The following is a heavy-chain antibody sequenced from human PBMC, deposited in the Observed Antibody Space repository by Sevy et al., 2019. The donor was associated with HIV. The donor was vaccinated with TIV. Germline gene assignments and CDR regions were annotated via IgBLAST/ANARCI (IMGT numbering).Heavy chain of an antibody. CDR2: IWYDGGNK. J-gene: IGHJ4*02. CDR1: GFTFSSYG. V-gene: IGHV3-33*01. CDR3: ARGANYCASGSHPNLDY. D-gene: IGHD3-10*01. Sequence: GGSLRLSCAASGFTFSSYGMHWVRQAPGKGLEWVALIWYDGGNKYYADSVKGRFTISRDNSKNTMYLQMNSLRAEDTAVYYCARGANYCASGSHPNLDYWGQRTLVTVSS.